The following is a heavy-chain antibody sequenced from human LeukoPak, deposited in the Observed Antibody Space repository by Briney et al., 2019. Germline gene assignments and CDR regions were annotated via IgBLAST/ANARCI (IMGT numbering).Heavy chain of an antibody. V-gene: IGHV3-9*01. D-gene: IGHD6-19*01. CDR2: ISWNSGSI. J-gene: IGHJ3*02. CDR1: GFTFYDYA. Sequence: PGRSLRLSCAASGFTFYDYAMHWVRQAPGKGLEWVSGISWNSGSIGYADSVKGRFTISRDNAKNSLYLQMNSPRAEDTALYYCAKDIRRHSSGWYFATDAFDIWGQGTMVTVSS. CDR3: AKDIRRHSSGWYFATDAFDI.